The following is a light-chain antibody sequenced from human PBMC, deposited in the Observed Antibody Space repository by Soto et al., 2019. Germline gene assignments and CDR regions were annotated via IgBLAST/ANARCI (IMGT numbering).Light chain of an antibody. V-gene: IGKV2-30*02. CDR3: MQGTHWTIT. CDR1: HSLLHSDGPAY. CDR2: KVS. Sequence: DVVMTQSPLSLPVPLGQPASISRRSNHSLLHSDGPAYFRWFQQRPGRSPRRXIYKVSNRDSGVPARFGGSGAGTDCALQISRVEAEDFGVYYCMQGTHWTITFGQGTRLENK. J-gene: IGKJ5*01.